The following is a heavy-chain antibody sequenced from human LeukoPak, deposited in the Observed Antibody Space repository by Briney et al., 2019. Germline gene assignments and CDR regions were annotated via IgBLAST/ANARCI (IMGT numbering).Heavy chain of an antibody. J-gene: IGHJ4*02. Sequence: ASMKVSCKASGYTFTSYYMHWVRQAPGQRLEWMGWINAGNGNTKYSQKFQGRVTITRDTSASTAYMELSSLRSEDTAVYYCARGIQLWYGGRYFDYWGQGTLVTVSS. CDR2: INAGNGNT. CDR3: ARGIQLWYGGRYFDY. CDR1: GYTFTSYY. V-gene: IGHV1-3*01. D-gene: IGHD5-18*01.